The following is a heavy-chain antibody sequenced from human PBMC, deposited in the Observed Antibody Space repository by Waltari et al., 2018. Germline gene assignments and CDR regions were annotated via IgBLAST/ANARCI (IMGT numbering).Heavy chain of an antibody. CDR2: IHYSGVG. CDR1: GRSITSSY. D-gene: IGHD2-2*02. V-gene: IGHV4-59*01. CDR3: ARDQGYTPQNWFDP. J-gene: IGHJ5*02. Sequence: QVHLQESGPQLVKPSETLSLTCAVSGRSITSSYWSWIRQPPGKGLEGIGSIHYSGVGDYNPSLKSRVTMSVDTSKSQFSLKLTSVTAADTAVDCARDQGYTPQNWFDPWGQGTLVTVSS.